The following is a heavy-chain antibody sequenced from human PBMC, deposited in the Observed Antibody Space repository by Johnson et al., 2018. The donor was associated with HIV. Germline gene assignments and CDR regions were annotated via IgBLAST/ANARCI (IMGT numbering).Heavy chain of an antibody. J-gene: IGHJ3*02. CDR3: ARATGSWMDAFDI. Sequence: QAQLVESGGGVVQPGRSLRLSCAASGFTFISYAMHWVRQAPGKGLEWVAVISYDGSNKYYADSVKGRFTISRDNSKNTLYLQMNSLRAEDTAVYYCARATGSWMDAFDIWGQGTMVTVSA. D-gene: IGHD2-2*03. V-gene: IGHV3-30*04. CDR2: ISYDGSNK. CDR1: GFTFISYA.